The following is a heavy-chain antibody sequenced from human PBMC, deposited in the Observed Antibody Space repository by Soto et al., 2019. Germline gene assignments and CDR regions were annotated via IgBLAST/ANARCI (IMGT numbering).Heavy chain of an antibody. CDR1: GGTFSSYA. CDR2: IIPIFGTA. Sequence: QVQLVQSGAEVKKPGSSVKVSCKASGGTFSSYAISWVRQAPGQGLEWMGGIIPIFGTANYARKFQGRVTITADESTSTAYMELSSLRSEDTAVYYCASLYCSGGSCYSRAPYYYGMDVWGQGTTVTVSS. D-gene: IGHD2-15*01. V-gene: IGHV1-69*01. CDR3: ASLYCSGGSCYSRAPYYYGMDV. J-gene: IGHJ6*02.